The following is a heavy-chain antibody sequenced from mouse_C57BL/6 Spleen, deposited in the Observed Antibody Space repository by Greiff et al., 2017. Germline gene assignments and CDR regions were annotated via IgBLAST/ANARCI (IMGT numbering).Heavy chain of an antibody. D-gene: IGHD1-1*01. V-gene: IGHV1-82*01. CDR2: IYPGDGDT. J-gene: IGHJ2*01. CDR3: ARGGATTVVASDY. CDR1: GYAFSSSW. Sequence: VQLQQSGPELVKPGASVKISCKASGYAFSSSWMNWVKQRPGKGLEWIGRIYPGDGDTNYNGKFKGKATLTADKSSSTAYMQLSSLTSEDSAVYFCARGGATTVVASDYWGQGTTLTVSS.